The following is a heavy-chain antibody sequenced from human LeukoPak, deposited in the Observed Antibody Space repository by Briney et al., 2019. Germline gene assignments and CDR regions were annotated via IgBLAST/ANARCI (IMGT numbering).Heavy chain of an antibody. CDR1: GFTFSSYW. J-gene: IGHJ4*02. V-gene: IGHV1-3*01. CDR2: INPANGIT. D-gene: IGHD3-16*02. Sequence: GGSLRLSCAASGFTFSSYWMSWVRQAPGQRLEWMGWINPANGITKYSQKFQGRVTITSDTSASTAHMELSGLRSEDAAVYYCARLPGGLGRYYFEYWGQGTLVAVSS. CDR3: ARLPGGLGRYYFEY.